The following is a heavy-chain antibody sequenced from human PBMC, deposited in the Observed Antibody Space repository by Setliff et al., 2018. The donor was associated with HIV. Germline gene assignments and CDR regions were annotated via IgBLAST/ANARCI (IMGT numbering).Heavy chain of an antibody. Sequence: PGESLKISCKGSGYSFTSYWIGWVRQMPGKGLEWMGIIHPGDSDTRYSPSFQGQVTISADKSISTAYLRWSSLKASDTAMYYCARHKPIAAAGSYYYGMDVWGQGTTVTVSS. D-gene: IGHD6-13*01. CDR3: ARHKPIAAAGSYYYGMDV. CDR1: GYSFTSYW. CDR2: IHPGDSDT. V-gene: IGHV5-51*01. J-gene: IGHJ6*02.